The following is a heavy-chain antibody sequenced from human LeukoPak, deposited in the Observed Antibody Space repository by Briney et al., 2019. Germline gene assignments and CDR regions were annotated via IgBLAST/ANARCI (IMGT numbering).Heavy chain of an antibody. D-gene: IGHD5-18*01. CDR3: VRHDSYIPY. CDR2: ISDSGGST. V-gene: IGHV3-23*01. J-gene: IGHJ4*02. Sequence: GGSLRLSCAASGFTFNKCAMSWARQAPGRGLEWVSGISDSGGSTYYADSVKGRFTISRDNSKNTVHLQLNNLRVDDTAVYFCVRHDSYIPYWGQGTLVTVSS. CDR1: GFTFNKCA.